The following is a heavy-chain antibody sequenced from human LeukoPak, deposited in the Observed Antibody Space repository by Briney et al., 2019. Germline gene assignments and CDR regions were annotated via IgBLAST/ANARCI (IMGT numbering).Heavy chain of an antibody. Sequence: GGSLRLSCAASGFTVSSNYMSWVRQAPGKGLEWVSVIYSGGSTYYAGSVKGRFTISRDNSKNTLYLQMSSLRAEDTAVYYCARDARWSHAFDIWGQGTMVTVSS. D-gene: IGHD2-15*01. J-gene: IGHJ3*02. CDR3: ARDARWSHAFDI. CDR2: IYSGGST. CDR1: GFTVSSNY. V-gene: IGHV3-66*01.